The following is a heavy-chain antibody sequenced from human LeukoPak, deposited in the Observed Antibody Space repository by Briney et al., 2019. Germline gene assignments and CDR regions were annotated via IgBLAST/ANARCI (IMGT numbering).Heavy chain of an antibody. D-gene: IGHD3-22*01. V-gene: IGHV3-43*02. Sequence: GGSLRLSCAASGFPFEDYATHWVRHTPGKGLEWVSLISGNGGSTSYADSVKGRFTISRDNSKNSLYRQMNSLRTEDTAFYYCAKDNWRRYYYNFNFWGQGTLVTVSS. CDR3: AKDNWRRYYYNFNF. CDR1: GFPFEDYA. CDR2: ISGNGGST. J-gene: IGHJ4*02.